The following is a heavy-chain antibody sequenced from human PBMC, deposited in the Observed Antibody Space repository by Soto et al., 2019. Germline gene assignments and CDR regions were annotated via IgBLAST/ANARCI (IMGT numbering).Heavy chain of an antibody. CDR1: GFSFNRHG. CDR3: ARDRSSTYYYYGMDL. V-gene: IGHV3-30-3*01. D-gene: IGHD6-19*01. J-gene: IGHJ6*02. CDR2: ISYDGSNQ. Sequence: GGSLRLSCEASGFSFNRHGIHWVRQAPGKGLEWLAVISYDGSNQDYADSVKSRFSISRDNSKNTVYLQMNSLRAEDTAVYYCARDRSSTYYYYGMDLWGQGTTVTVSS.